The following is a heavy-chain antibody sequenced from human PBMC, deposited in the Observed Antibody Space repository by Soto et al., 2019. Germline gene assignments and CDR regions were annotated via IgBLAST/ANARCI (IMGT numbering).Heavy chain of an antibody. V-gene: IGHV1-2*04. J-gene: IGHJ5*02. CDR3: ARGNLYGNWFDP. CDR1: GYTFTGYY. CDR2: INPNSGGT. D-gene: IGHD4-17*01. Sequence: GASVKVSCKASGYTFTGYYMHWVRQAPGQGLEWMGWINPNSGGTNYAQKLQGWVTMTRDTSISTAYMELSRLRSDDTAVYYCARGNLYGNWFDPWGQGTLVTVSS.